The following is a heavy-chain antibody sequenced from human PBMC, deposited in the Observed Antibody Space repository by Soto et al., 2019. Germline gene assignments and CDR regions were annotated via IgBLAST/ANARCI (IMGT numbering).Heavy chain of an antibody. J-gene: IGHJ4*02. D-gene: IGHD3-9*01. V-gene: IGHV2-26*01. Sequence: GPGPTLVNPTETLTLTCTGSGFSLSNARMGVSWIRQPPGKALEWLAHIFSNDEKSYSTSLKSRLTISKDTSKSQVVLTMTNMDPVDTATYYCARIGYDILTGPSGVFDYWGQGTLVSVSS. CDR1: GFSLSNARMG. CDR3: ARIGYDILTGPSGVFDY. CDR2: IFSNDEK.